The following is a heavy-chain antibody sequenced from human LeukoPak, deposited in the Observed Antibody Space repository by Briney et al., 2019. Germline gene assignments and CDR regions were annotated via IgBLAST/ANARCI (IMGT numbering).Heavy chain of an antibody. D-gene: IGHD2-2*01. CDR3: ASPHIVVVPAAETGAFDI. V-gene: IGHV1-2*02. Sequence: GASVKVSCKASGYTFTGYYMHWVRQAPGQGLEWMGWINPNSGGTNYAQKFQGRVTMTRDTSISTAYMELSRLRSDDTAVYYCASPHIVVVPAAETGAFDIWGQGTMVTVSS. J-gene: IGHJ3*02. CDR2: INPNSGGT. CDR1: GYTFTGYY.